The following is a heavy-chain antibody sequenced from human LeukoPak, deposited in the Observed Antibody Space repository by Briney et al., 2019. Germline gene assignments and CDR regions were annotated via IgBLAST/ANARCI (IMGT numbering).Heavy chain of an antibody. Sequence: GGSLRLSCAASGFSFSSYSMNWVRQAPGKGLERVSSISSSGRFMYHADSVKGRFTISRDNAKNSLYLQMNSLRAEDTAVYYCARGASEIPDYWGQGTLVTVSS. CDR2: ISSSGRFM. V-gene: IGHV3-21*01. CDR1: GFSFSSYS. J-gene: IGHJ4*02. D-gene: IGHD1-14*01. CDR3: ARGASEIPDY.